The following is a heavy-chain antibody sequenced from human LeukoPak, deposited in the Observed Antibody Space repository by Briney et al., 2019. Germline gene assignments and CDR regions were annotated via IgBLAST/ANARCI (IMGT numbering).Heavy chain of an antibody. Sequence: GGSLRLSCAASGFTFSSYAMSWVRQAPGKGLEWVSAISGSGGSTYYADSVKGRFTISRDNSKNTLYLQMNSLRAEDAAVYHCAVLGGYSYGTFDYGGQGPLVTVSP. CDR3: AVLGGYSYGTFDY. J-gene: IGHJ4*02. D-gene: IGHD5-18*01. V-gene: IGHV3-23*01. CDR1: GFTFSSYA. CDR2: ISGSGGST.